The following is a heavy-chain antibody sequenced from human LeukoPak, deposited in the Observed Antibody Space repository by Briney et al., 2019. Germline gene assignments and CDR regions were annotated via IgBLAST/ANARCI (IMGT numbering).Heavy chain of an antibody. CDR1: GFTFRDYN. D-gene: IGHD6-19*01. Sequence: GGSLRLSCAASGFTFRDYNMSWIRQAPGKGLEWVSYISRSSSYTNYADSVKGRFTISRDNAKHSLYLQMNSLRAADTAVYYCGRNPGGYNSGWYVDNWGRGTLVTVSS. V-gene: IGHV3-11*06. CDR3: GRNPGGYNSGWYVDN. J-gene: IGHJ4*02. CDR2: ISRSSSYT.